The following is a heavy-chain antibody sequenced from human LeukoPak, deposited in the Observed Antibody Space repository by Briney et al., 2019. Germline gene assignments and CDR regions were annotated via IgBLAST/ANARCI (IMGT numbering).Heavy chain of an antibody. CDR2: IKQDGSEK. CDR1: GFTFSSYL. Sequence: GGSLRLSCAASGFTFSSYLMSWVRQAPGKGLEWAANIKQDGSEKYYVDSVKGRFTISRDNAKNSLYLQMNSLRAEDTAVYYCARGLGSYDFWGQGTLVTVSS. CDR3: ARGLGSYDF. D-gene: IGHD5-18*01. V-gene: IGHV3-7*01. J-gene: IGHJ4*02.